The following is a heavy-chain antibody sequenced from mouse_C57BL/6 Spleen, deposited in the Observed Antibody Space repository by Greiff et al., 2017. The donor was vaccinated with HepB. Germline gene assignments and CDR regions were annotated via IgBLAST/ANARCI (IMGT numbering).Heavy chain of an antibody. D-gene: IGHD2-5*01. CDR2: ISYDGSN. CDR3: AGAYYSNYYFDY. CDR1: GYSITSGYY. J-gene: IGHJ2*01. Sequence: DVKLVESGPGLVKPSQSLSLTCSVTGYSITSGYYWNWIRQFPGNKLEWMGYISYDGSNNYNPSLKNRISITRDTSKNQFFLKLNSVTTEDTATYYCAGAYYSNYYFDYWGQGTTLTVSS. V-gene: IGHV3-6*01.